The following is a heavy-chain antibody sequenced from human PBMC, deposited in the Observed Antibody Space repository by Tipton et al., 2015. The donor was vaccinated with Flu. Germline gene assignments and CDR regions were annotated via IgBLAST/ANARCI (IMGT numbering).Heavy chain of an antibody. J-gene: IGHJ4*02. CDR2: ISGYHDDT. CDR3: ARPGGPAAVNPFSYFDF. D-gene: IGHD2-2*01. V-gene: IGHV1-18*04. Sequence: QSGAEVKQPGASVKLSCKASGYTFTKHGITWVRQAPGQGLEWMGWISGYHDDTNYAQKFQGRVIMTTDTSTSTAYMELRSLTSDDTAVYYCARPGGPAAVNPFSYFDFWGQGTLVTVSS. CDR1: GYTFTKHG.